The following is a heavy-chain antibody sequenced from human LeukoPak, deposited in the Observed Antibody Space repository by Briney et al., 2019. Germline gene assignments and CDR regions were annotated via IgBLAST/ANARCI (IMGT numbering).Heavy chain of an antibody. CDR1: GASISRYQ. V-gene: IGHV4-4*07. CDR2: IYISGST. Sequence: PSETLSLTCTVSGASISRYQWSWIRQPAGKGLEWIGRIYISGSTNYNPSLKSRVTISVDTSKNQLSLKPSSVTAADTAVYYCARESNYHGSGTGWFDPWGQGTLVTVSS. CDR3: ARESNYHGSGTGWFDP. D-gene: IGHD3-10*01. J-gene: IGHJ5*02.